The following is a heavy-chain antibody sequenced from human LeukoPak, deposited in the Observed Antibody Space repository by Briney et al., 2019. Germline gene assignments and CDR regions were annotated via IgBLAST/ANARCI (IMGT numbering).Heavy chain of an antibody. CDR2: IYTSGST. CDR1: GGSISSYY. Sequence: PSETLSLTCTVSGGSISSYYWSWIRQPAGKGLEWIGRIYTSGSTNYNPSIKSRATMSVDTSKNQFSRKLSSVTAADTAVYYCARTNQEFYYGSGRNGWFDPWGQGTLVTVSS. J-gene: IGHJ5*02. CDR3: ARTNQEFYYGSGRNGWFDP. V-gene: IGHV4-4*07. D-gene: IGHD3-10*01.